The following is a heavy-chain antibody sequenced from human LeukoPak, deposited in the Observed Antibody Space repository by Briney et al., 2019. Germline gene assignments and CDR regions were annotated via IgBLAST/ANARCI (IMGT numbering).Heavy chain of an antibody. CDR1: GGSISSSQYY. V-gene: IGHV4-39*02. CDR2: IFYSGST. D-gene: IGHD3-10*01. Sequence: SETLSXTXTVSGGSISSSQYYWGWIRPSPGKXXXWXGNIFYSGSTYYNPSLKSRVTISVDTSKNHFSLKLSSVTAADTAVYYCARSEFTSGNWYFDLWGRGTLVTVSS. CDR3: ARSEFTSGNWYFDL. J-gene: IGHJ2*01.